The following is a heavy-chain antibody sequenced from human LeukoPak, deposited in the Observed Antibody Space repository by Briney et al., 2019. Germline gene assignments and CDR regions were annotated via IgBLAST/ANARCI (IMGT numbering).Heavy chain of an antibody. D-gene: IGHD3-22*01. CDR3: AKTNGYYSD. V-gene: IGHV3-23*01. CDR2: ISGSGGGT. Sequence: GGSLRLSCAASGFTFSSYAMSWVRQAPGKGLEWVSAISGSGGGTYYADSVKGRFTISRDNSKNSLSLRVSSLRAEDTAVYYCAKTNGYYSDWGQGTLVTVSS. CDR1: GFTFSSYA. J-gene: IGHJ4*02.